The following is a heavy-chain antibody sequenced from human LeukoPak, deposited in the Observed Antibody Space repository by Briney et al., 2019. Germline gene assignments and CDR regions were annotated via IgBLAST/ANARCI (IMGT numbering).Heavy chain of an antibody. D-gene: IGHD2-2*02. J-gene: IGHJ4*02. CDR1: GYTFTCYY. Sequence: ASVTVSCNASGYTFTCYYMHLVRHAPGQGLERMGWINPNSGGTNYAQKFQGRVTMTRDTSISTAYMELSRLRSDDTAVYYCATSYQPLLYGFDYWGQGTLVTVSS. CDR2: INPNSGGT. CDR3: ATSYQPLLYGFDY. V-gene: IGHV1-2*02.